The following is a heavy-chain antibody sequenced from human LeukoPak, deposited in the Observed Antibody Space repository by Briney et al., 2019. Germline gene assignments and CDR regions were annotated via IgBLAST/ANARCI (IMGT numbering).Heavy chain of an antibody. D-gene: IGHD1-1*01. CDR2: IYPSGGT. Sequence: SETLSLACTVSGGSISSSYWNWIRQFAGKGLEWIAIIYPSGGTNYNPSLKSRVTMSVDMSKNQFSLKVNSVTAADTAIYYCATKTAGGAFDIWGQGTMVTVSS. CDR1: GGSISSSY. V-gene: IGHV4-4*07. J-gene: IGHJ3*02. CDR3: ATKTAGGAFDI.